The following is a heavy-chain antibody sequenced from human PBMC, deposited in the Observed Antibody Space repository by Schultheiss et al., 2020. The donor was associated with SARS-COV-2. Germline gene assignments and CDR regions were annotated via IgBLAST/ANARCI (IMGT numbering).Heavy chain of an antibody. Sequence: SQTLSLTCAISGDSVSSNSAAWNWIRQSPSRGLEWLGRTYYRSKWYNDYAVSVKSRITINPDTSKNQFSLQLNSVTPEDTAVYYCARDIWRVGATTQDYYYGMDVWGQGTTVTVSS. V-gene: IGHV6-1*01. CDR2: TYYRSKWYN. D-gene: IGHD1-26*01. J-gene: IGHJ6*02. CDR1: GDSVSSNSAA. CDR3: ARDIWRVGATTQDYYYGMDV.